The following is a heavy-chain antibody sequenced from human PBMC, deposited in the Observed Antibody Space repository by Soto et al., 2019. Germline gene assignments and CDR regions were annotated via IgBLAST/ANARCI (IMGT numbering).Heavy chain of an antibody. J-gene: IGHJ5*02. Sequence: SETLSLTCAVYGGSFSGYYWSWIRQPPGKGLEWIGEINHSGSTNYNPSLKSRVTISVDTSKNQFSLKLSSVTAADTAVYYCARGRTVVLPAAMWNWFDPWGQGTLVTVSS. D-gene: IGHD2-2*01. CDR3: ARGRTVVLPAAMWNWFDP. CDR1: GGSFSGYY. CDR2: INHSGST. V-gene: IGHV4-34*01.